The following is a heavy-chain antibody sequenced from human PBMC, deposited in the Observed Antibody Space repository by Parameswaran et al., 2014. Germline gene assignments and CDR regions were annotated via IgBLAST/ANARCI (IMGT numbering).Heavy chain of an antibody. Sequence: WVRQAPGQGLEWMGRIIPILGIANYAQKFQGRVTITADKSTSTAYMELSSLRSEDTAVYYCARGYSSGWGVYGMDVWGQGTTVTVSS. V-gene: IGHV1-69*04. CDR2: IIPILGIA. J-gene: IGHJ6*02. D-gene: IGHD6-19*01. CDR3: ARGYSSGWGVYGMDV.